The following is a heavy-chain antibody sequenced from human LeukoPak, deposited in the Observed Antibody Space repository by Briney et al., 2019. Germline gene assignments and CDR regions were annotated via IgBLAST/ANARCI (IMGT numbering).Heavy chain of an antibody. CDR3: ASRESGNYYYYMDV. D-gene: IGHD1-1*01. CDR2: ISSSGSTI. Sequence: GGSLRLSCAASGFTFSSYEMNWVRQAPGKGLEWVSYISSSGSTIYYADSVKGRFTISRDNAKNSLYLQMNSLRAEDTAIYYCASRESGNYYYYMDVWGKGTTVTISS. V-gene: IGHV3-48*03. J-gene: IGHJ6*03. CDR1: GFTFSSYE.